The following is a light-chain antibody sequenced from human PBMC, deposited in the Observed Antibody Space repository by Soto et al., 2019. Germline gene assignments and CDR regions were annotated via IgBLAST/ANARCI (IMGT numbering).Light chain of an antibody. Sequence: EIVLTQSPATLSLSPGERATLSCRASQSVNSHLAWYQQKPGQAPRLLIYDASNRAPGIPARFSASGSGTDFTLTISSLEPEDFAVYYCQQVSNWPRTFGQGTKVEIK. V-gene: IGKV3-11*01. CDR2: DAS. CDR1: QSVNSH. J-gene: IGKJ2*02. CDR3: QQVSNWPRT.